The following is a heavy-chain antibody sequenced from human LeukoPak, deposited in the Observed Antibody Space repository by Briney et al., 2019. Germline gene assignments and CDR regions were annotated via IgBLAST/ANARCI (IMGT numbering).Heavy chain of an antibody. CDR2: IYTSGST. J-gene: IGHJ5*02. D-gene: IGHD6-13*01. CDR1: GGSISSGSYF. CDR3: ARESSSDWFDP. Sequence: PSETLSLTCTVSGGSISSGSYFWSWIRQPAGKGLEWIGRIYTSGSTNYNPSLKSRVTISVDTSKNQFSLKLSSVTAADTAVYYCARESSSDWFDPWGQGTLVTVSS. V-gene: IGHV4-61*02.